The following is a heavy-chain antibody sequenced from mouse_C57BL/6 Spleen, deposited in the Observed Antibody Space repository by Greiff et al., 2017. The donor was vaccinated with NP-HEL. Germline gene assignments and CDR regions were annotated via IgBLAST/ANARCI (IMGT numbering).Heavy chain of an antibody. CDR3: ARWGIFIYDGYSFDY. D-gene: IGHD2-3*01. Sequence: QVQLQQPGAELVKPGASVKMSCKASGYTFTSYWITWVKQRPGQGLEWIGDIYPGSGSTNYNEKFKSKATLTVDTSSSTAYMQLSSLTSEDSAVYYCARWGIFIYDGYSFDYWGQGTTLTVSS. CDR1: GYTFTSYW. CDR2: IYPGSGST. J-gene: IGHJ2*01. V-gene: IGHV1-55*01.